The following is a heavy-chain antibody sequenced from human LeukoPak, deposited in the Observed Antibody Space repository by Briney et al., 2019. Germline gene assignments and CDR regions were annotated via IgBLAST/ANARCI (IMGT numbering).Heavy chain of an antibody. Sequence: SVKVSCKASGGTFSTYDISWVRQAPGQGLEWMGGIIPIFGTASYAQKFQGRVTITADESTSTAYMELSSLRSEDTAVYYCARDLGDSFDYWGQGTLVTVSS. CDR1: GGTFSTYD. D-gene: IGHD3-10*01. J-gene: IGHJ4*02. CDR3: ARDLGDSFDY. V-gene: IGHV1-69*01. CDR2: IIPIFGTA.